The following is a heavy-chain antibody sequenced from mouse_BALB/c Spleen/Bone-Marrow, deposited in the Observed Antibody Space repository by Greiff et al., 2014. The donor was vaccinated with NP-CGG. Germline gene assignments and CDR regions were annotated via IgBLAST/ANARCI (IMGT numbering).Heavy chain of an antibody. V-gene: IGHV1S81*02. CDR2: SNPTNGRT. D-gene: IGHD1-1*01. CDR1: GYKRKREG. CDR3: ALYYYGSLDY. J-gene: IGHJ2*01. Sequence: QVQLQQSGAELVKPGASVKLTCKASGYKRKREGRKRGKERKGKGKEGRGESNPTNGRTNYNEKFKSKATLTVDKSSSTAYMQLSSLTSEDSAVYYCALYYYGSLDYWGQGTTLTVSS.